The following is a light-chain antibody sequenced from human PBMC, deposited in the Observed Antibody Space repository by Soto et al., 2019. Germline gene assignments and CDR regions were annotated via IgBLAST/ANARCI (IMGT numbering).Light chain of an antibody. CDR3: QQYYRWPQT. CDR1: QSLSFN. Sequence: EIVMTQSPATLSVSPEERATLSCRASQSLSFNLAWYQQKPGQAPRLLIYAASTRATGIPARFSGSGSGTEFTLTISSLQSEDFAVYYCQQYYRWPQTFGQGTKVDIK. CDR2: AAS. V-gene: IGKV3-15*01. J-gene: IGKJ1*01.